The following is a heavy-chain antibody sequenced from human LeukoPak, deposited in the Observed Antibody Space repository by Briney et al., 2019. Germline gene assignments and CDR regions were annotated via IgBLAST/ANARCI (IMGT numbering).Heavy chain of an antibody. V-gene: IGHV1-58*02. J-gene: IGHJ4*02. Sequence: TSVKVSCKASGSTFTSSAMQWVRQARGQRLEWIGWIVVGSGNTNYAQKFQERVTITRDMSTRTAYMELSSLRSEDTAVYYCAGKDIVATSDFDYWGQGTLVTVSS. D-gene: IGHD5-12*01. CDR2: IVVGSGNT. CDR1: GSTFTSSA. CDR3: AGKDIVATSDFDY.